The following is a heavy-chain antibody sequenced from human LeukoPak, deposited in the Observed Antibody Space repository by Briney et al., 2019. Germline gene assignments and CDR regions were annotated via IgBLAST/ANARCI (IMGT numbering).Heavy chain of an antibody. CDR3: ARGNLYYDSSGLGY. CDR1: GFTFRNNW. Sequence: GGSLRLSCAASGFTFRNNWMSWVRQAPGKGLEWVANIKQDGSDKNYVDSVKGRFTISRDNAKNSLSLQMNSLRAEDTAVYYCARGNLYYDSSGLGYWGQGTLVTVSS. D-gene: IGHD3-22*01. CDR2: IKQDGSDK. V-gene: IGHV3-7*04. J-gene: IGHJ4*02.